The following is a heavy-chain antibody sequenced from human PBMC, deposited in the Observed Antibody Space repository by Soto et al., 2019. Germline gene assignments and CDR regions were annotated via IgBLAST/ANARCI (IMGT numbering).Heavy chain of an antibody. Sequence: VASVKVSCKASGGTFSSYAISWVRQAPGQGLEWMGGIIPIFGTANYAQKFQGRVTITADESTSTAYMELSSLRSEDTAVYYCARADNSYGYVSYYYYYGMDVWGQGTTVTVSS. CDR1: GGTFSSYA. D-gene: IGHD5-18*01. CDR3: ARADNSYGYVSYYYYYGMDV. V-gene: IGHV1-69*13. CDR2: IIPIFGTA. J-gene: IGHJ6*02.